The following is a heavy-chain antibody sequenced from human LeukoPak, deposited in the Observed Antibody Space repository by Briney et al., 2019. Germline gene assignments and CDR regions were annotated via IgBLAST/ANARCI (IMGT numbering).Heavy chain of an antibody. D-gene: IGHD3-10*01. Sequence: GASVKVSCKASGGTFSSYAISWVRQAPGQGLEWMGGIIPMFGTANYAQKFQGRVTITTDESTSTAYMELSSLRSEDTAVYYCGYYYGSGSQYDYYYYYMDVWGKGTTVTVSS. CDR3: GYYYGSGSQYDYYYYYMDV. J-gene: IGHJ6*03. CDR2: IIPMFGTA. CDR1: GGTFSSYA. V-gene: IGHV1-69*05.